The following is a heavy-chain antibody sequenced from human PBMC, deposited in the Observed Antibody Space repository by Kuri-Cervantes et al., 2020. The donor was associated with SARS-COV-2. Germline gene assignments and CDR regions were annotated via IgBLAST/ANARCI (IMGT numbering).Heavy chain of an antibody. V-gene: IGHV3-74*01. CDR1: GFTFSGHW. Sequence: GEFLKISCAASGFTFSGHWIHWVRQAPGKGLVWVSRYNPDGSYTNNADSVKGQFTLSRDNAKNMVFLQMNCLSTEDTAVYYCVRDGDHWNFDYWGQGTLVTVSS. CDR2: YNPDGSYT. CDR3: VRDGDHWNFDY. J-gene: IGHJ4*02. D-gene: IGHD2-21*01.